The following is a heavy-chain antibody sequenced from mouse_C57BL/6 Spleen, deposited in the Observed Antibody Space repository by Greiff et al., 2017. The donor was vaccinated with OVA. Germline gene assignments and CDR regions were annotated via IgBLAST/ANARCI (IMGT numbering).Heavy chain of an antibody. CDR2: ISSGSSTI. J-gene: IGHJ2*01. Sequence: EVKVVESGGGLVKPGGSLKLSCAASGFTFSDYGMHWVRQAPEKGLEWVAYISSGSSTIYYADTVKGRFTISRDNAKNTLFLQMTSLRSEDTAMYYCARQDYYGFDYWGQGTTLTVSS. CDR3: ARQDYYGFDY. CDR1: GFTFSDYG. V-gene: IGHV5-17*01. D-gene: IGHD1-1*01.